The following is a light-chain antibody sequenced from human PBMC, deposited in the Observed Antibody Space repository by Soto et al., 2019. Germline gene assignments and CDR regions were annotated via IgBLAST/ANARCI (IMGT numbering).Light chain of an antibody. CDR3: LLYYGGAWV. Sequence: QAVVTQEPSLTVSPGGTVTLTCASSTGTVTSGYYPNCLQQKPGQAPRALIYSTSNQHSWTPARFSGSLLGGKAALTRSGVQPEDESEYYCLLYYGGAWVFGGGTKLTVL. J-gene: IGLJ3*02. CDR1: TGTVTSGYY. V-gene: IGLV7-43*01. CDR2: STS.